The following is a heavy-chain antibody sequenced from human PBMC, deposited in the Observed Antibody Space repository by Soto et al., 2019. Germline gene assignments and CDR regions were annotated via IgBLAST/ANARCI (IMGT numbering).Heavy chain of an antibody. CDR3: ARGGFSSSWRLDS. CDR1: AYAFNTYA. Sequence: QVQLVQSGAEVKKPGASVKVSCKASAYAFNTYAITWVRQAPGQGLEWMGSIFPYTGDTHYAQHFQGRFTMTTDTSTNTAYMDLASLRSDDTAVYYCARGGFSSSWRLDSWGPGTLVTVSS. CDR2: IFPYTGDT. J-gene: IGHJ4*02. V-gene: IGHV1-18*01. D-gene: IGHD6-13*01.